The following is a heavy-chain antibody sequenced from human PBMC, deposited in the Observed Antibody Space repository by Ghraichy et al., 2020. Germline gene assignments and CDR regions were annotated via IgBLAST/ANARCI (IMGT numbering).Heavy chain of an antibody. D-gene: IGHD3-22*01. V-gene: IGHV3-7*03. CDR3: VRDRYSYDSGGYGDFDY. Sequence: GGSLRLSCTTSGFTFSRYWMSWVRQAPGKGLEWVANINQDGREKYYVDSVRGRFTISRDNAKNALFLQVNSLRAEDTALYYCVRDRYSYDSGGYGDFDYWGQGTLVTVSS. CDR2: INQDGREK. CDR1: GFTFSRYW. J-gene: IGHJ4*02.